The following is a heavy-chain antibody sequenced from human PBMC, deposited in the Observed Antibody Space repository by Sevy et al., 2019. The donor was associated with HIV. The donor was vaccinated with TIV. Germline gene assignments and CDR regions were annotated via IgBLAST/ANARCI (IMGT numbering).Heavy chain of an antibody. Sequence: GGSLRRSCAASGFTFNNYAMTWVRQAPGKGLEWVSAVSGGGDTPYYADSVKGRYTISRDNSKNTLYLQMNSLRAEDTAVYYCAKGGSTSGYYLNFFAYWGQETLVTVSS. CDR1: GFTFNNYA. D-gene: IGHD3-22*01. CDR2: VSGGGDTP. J-gene: IGHJ4*02. V-gene: IGHV3-23*01. CDR3: AKGGSTSGYYLNFFAY.